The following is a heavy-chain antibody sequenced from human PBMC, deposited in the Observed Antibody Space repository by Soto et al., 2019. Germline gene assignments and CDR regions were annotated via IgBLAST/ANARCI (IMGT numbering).Heavy chain of an antibody. D-gene: IGHD3-10*01. J-gene: IGHJ6*03. CDR1: GFTFSSYA. CDR2: ISGSGGST. V-gene: IGHV3-23*01. CDR3: AKHEDGSGSYYYYYYMDV. Sequence: GGSLRLSCAASGFTFSSYAMSWVRQAPGKGLEWVSAISGSGGSTYYADSVKGRFTISRDNSKNTLYLQMNSLRAEDTAVYYCAKHEDGSGSYYYYYYMDVWGKGTTVTVSS.